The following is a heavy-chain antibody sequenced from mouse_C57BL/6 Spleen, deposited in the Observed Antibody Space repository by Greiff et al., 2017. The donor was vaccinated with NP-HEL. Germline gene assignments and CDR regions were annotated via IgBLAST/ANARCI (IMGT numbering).Heavy chain of an antibody. V-gene: IGHV5-6*01. CDR1: GFTFSSYG. Sequence: EVQVVESGGDLVKPGGSLKLSCAASGFTFSSYGMSWVRQTPDKRLEWVATISSGGSYTYYPDSVKGRFTISRDNAKNTLYLQMSSLKSEDTAMYYCARQGYYYGSSWYFDVWGTGTTVIVSS. CDR3: ARQGYYYGSSWYFDV. CDR2: ISSGGSYT. J-gene: IGHJ1*03. D-gene: IGHD1-1*01.